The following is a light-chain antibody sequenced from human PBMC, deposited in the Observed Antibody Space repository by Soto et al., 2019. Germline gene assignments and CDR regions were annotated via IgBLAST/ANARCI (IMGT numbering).Light chain of an antibody. J-gene: IGLJ3*02. CDR3: STWDDSLNNWL. Sequence: QSVLTQPPSVSGTPGQRVTISCSGSSSNIGSNTVSWYQQLPGTAPKLLIHSIDQRPSGVPDRFSASKSGTSASLAITGLQYDDEADYYCSTWDDSLNNWLFGGGTQLTVL. CDR1: SSNIGSNT. V-gene: IGLV1-44*01. CDR2: SID.